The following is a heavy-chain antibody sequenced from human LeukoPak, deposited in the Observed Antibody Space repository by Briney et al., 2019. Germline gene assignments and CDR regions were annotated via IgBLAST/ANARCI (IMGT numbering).Heavy chain of an antibody. D-gene: IGHD2-8*01. V-gene: IGHV3-11*01. CDR1: GFIFSDYY. CDR2: ISSSGSTM. Sequence: GGSLRLSCAASGFIFSDYYMSWIRQAPGKGLEWVSYISSSGSTMYYTDSVKGRFTISRDNAKDSLYLQMNSLRAEDTAVYYCAKDRCSNGIGCYYYYMDVWGKGTTVTISS. J-gene: IGHJ6*03. CDR3: AKDRCSNGIGCYYYYMDV.